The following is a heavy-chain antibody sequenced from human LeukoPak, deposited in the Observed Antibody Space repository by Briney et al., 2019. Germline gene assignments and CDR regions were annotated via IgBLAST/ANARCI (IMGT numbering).Heavy chain of an antibody. D-gene: IGHD2-15*01. CDR1: GGSINSYY. CDR2: IYYSGST. CDR3: ARDRCTDGSCYSDY. V-gene: IGHV4-59*12. Sequence: SETLSLTCTVSGGSINSYYGSWIRKPPGKGLEWIGYIYYSGSTNYNPSLKSRVIISVDTSKNQFSLKLSSVTAADTAVYYCARDRCTDGSCYSDYWGQGTLVTVSS. J-gene: IGHJ4*02.